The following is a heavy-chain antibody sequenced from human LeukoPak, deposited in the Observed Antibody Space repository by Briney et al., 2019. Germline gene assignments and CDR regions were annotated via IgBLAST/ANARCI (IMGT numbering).Heavy chain of an antibody. V-gene: IGHV1-69*06. CDR1: GGTFSNYA. CDR2: IIPIFGTA. CDR3: ARGIYYYDSSGPMGY. D-gene: IGHD3-22*01. Sequence: SVKVSCKASGGTFSNYAISWVRQAPGQGLEWMGGIIPIFGTANYAQKFQGRVTITADKSTSTAYMELSSLRSEDTAVYYCARGIYYYDSSGPMGYWGQGTLVTVSS. J-gene: IGHJ4*02.